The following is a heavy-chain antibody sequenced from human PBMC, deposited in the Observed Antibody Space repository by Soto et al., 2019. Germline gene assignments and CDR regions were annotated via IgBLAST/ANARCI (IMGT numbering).Heavy chain of an antibody. CDR2: TYYTGNT. D-gene: IGHD3-3*01. J-gene: IGHJ4*02. CDR1: GGSITNNTYY. CDR3: ASFVRRQFRYFDK. V-gene: IGHV4-39*01. Sequence: SETLSLTCTVSGGSITNNTYYWGWIRQPPGKGLEWIGSTYYTGNTYYNPSLKSRVTMSIDTPNSQFSLKLTSVTAADTAVYYCASFVRRQFRYFDKWGQGTLVTVSS.